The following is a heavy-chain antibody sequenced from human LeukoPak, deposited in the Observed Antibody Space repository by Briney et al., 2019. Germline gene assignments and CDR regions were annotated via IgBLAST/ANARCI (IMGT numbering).Heavy chain of an antibody. Sequence: GGSLRLSCAASGFTFDDYAMHWVRQAPGKGLEWVSGISWNSGSIGYADSVKGRFTISRDNAKNSLYLQMNSLRAGDTALYYCAKEKYSSSWYEAYFQHWGQGTLVTVSS. CDR1: GFTFDDYA. V-gene: IGHV3-9*01. CDR3: AKEKYSSSWYEAYFQH. D-gene: IGHD6-13*01. CDR2: ISWNSGSI. J-gene: IGHJ1*01.